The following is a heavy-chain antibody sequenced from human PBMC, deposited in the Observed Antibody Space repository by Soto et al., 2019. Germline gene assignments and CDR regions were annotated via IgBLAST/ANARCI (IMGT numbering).Heavy chain of an antibody. Sequence: QVQLVQSGDEVKKPGASVKVSCKASGNTFSNYGISWVRQAPGQGREWMGRISTYNGDTNFAQKLQGRLTMTTDTSTSTVYMELRSLRSDDTAVYYCARDRCSTTNCDGDYYYYYMDVWGKGTTVTVSS. J-gene: IGHJ6*03. CDR3: ARDRCSTTNCDGDYYYYYMDV. CDR1: GNTFSNYG. CDR2: ISTYNGDT. D-gene: IGHD2-2*01. V-gene: IGHV1-18*04.